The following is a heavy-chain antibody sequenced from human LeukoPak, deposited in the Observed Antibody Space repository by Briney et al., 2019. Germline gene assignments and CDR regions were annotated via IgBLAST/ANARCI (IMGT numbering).Heavy chain of an antibody. D-gene: IGHD1-26*01. Sequence: SETLSLTCTVSGGSISSYYWSWFRQPPGKGLEWIGYIYYSGSTNYNPSLKSRVTISVDTSKNQFSLKLSSVTAADTAVYYCARGGVGATLVRHWGQGTLVTVPS. V-gene: IGHV4-59*12. CDR2: IYYSGST. CDR3: ARGGVGATLVRH. CDR1: GGSISSYY. J-gene: IGHJ4*02.